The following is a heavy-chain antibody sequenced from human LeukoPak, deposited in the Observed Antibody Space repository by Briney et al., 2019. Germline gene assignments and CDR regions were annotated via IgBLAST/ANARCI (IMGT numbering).Heavy chain of an antibody. J-gene: IGHJ5*02. CDR1: GVSMSSYY. CDR2: IHPIWSS. CDR3: ARGDYYAGGGRTWFDP. D-gene: IGHD3-16*01. Sequence: PAETLSLTCTVSGVSMSSYYWSCVRQSAGTGLEWLGRIHPIWSSWYTPSLHRRVTLSVPPSKTQFSLGLTSVTAADTAVYYCARGDYYAGGGRTWFDPWGHGTLVTVSS. V-gene: IGHV4-4*07.